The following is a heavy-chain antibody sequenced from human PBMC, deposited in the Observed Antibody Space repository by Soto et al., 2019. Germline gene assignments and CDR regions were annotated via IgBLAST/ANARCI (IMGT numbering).Heavy chain of an antibody. Sequence: QVQLQESGPGLVKPSGTLSLTCAVSGASISSGWWTWVRQPPGKGLEWIGETLYSGTTNYNSSLNSRVTISIDKSKKQFSLNLSSVTAADTAVSYCSSRITDAPTWGQGTLVTVSS. CDR1: GASISSGW. J-gene: IGHJ5*02. CDR2: TLYSGTT. CDR3: SSRITDAPT. V-gene: IGHV4-4*02. D-gene: IGHD2-2*01.